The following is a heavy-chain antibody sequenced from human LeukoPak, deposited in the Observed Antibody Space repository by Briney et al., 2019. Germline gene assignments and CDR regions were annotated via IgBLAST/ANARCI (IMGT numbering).Heavy chain of an antibody. CDR3: ARFDGMTTLTSFDY. V-gene: IGHV3-23*01. Sequence: GGSLRLSCAASGFTFTNYAMSWVRQAPGKWLEWVSGISGSGGSTYHADSVKGRFIISRDSSNNTLYLQMNSLRAEDTAVYYCARFDGMTTLTSFDYWGQGTLVTVSS. D-gene: IGHD4-17*01. CDR1: GFTFTNYA. J-gene: IGHJ4*02. CDR2: ISGSGGST.